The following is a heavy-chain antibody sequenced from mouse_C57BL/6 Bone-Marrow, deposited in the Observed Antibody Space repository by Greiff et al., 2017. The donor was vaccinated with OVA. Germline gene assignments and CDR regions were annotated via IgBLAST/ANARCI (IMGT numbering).Heavy chain of an antibody. Sequence: QVQLKESGPELVKPGASVKISCKASGYAFSSSWMNWVKQRPGKGLEWIGRIYPGDGDTNYNGKFKGKATLTADKSSSTAYMQLSSLTSEDSAVYFCARSRYDYDKGYFDVWGTGTTVTVSS. CDR3: ARSRYDYDKGYFDV. V-gene: IGHV1-82*01. CDR1: GYAFSSSW. D-gene: IGHD2-4*01. J-gene: IGHJ1*03. CDR2: IYPGDGDT.